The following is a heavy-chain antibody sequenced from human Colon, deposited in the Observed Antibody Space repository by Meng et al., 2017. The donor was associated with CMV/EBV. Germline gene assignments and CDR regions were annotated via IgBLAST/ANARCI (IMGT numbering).Heavy chain of an antibody. D-gene: IGHD2-15*01. Sequence: GESLKISCAASGFTFSTYSMNWVRQAPGKGLEWVSSISYDSGYIYYADSVKGRFTISRDDAKKSLYLQMNSLRAEDTAVYYCARVVAVVPLAHPTRYYFYAMDVWGQGTTVTVLL. CDR1: GFTFSTYS. CDR3: ARVVAVVPLAHPTRYYFYAMDV. J-gene: IGHJ6*02. CDR2: ISYDSGYI. V-gene: IGHV3-21*01.